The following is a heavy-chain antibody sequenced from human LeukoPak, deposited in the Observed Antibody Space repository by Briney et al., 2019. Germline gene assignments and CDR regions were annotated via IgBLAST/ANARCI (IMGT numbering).Heavy chain of an antibody. Sequence: GGSLRLSCAASGFTFSSYSMNWVRQAPGKGLEWVSSISSSSSYIYYADSVKGRFTISRDNSKNTLYLQMNSLRAEDTAVYYCARDGSGSYDILYYFDYWGQGTLVTVSS. D-gene: IGHD1-26*01. CDR3: ARDGSGSYDILYYFDY. V-gene: IGHV3-21*01. J-gene: IGHJ4*02. CDR1: GFTFSSYS. CDR2: ISSSSSYI.